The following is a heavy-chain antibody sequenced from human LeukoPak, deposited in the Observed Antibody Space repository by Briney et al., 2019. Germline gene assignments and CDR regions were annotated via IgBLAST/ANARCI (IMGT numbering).Heavy chain of an antibody. Sequence: GGSLRLSCAASGFTFSSYAMSWVRQAPGKGLEWVSAISGSGGSTYYADSVKGRFTISRDNSKSTLYLQMNSLRAEDTAVYYCAKGTFRHPGSLDIWGQGTMVTVSS. CDR3: AKGTFRHPGSLDI. CDR1: GFTFSSYA. J-gene: IGHJ3*02. D-gene: IGHD1-26*01. CDR2: ISGSGGST. V-gene: IGHV3-23*01.